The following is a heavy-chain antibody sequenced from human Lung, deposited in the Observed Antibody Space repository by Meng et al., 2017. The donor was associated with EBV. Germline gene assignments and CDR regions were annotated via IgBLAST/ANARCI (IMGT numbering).Heavy chain of an antibody. CDR1: GFIFTSYA. V-gene: IGHV1-18*01. Sequence: QFPLVRSGAEWKKPGASVEVPCEASGFIFTSYAISWVRQAPGQGLQYMGWISAYNGNTNYAQELQGRVTMTTDTSTSTAYMELRSLRFDDTAVYYCARFYCSSTSCPHVLFDYWGQGTLVTVSS. CDR3: ARFYCSSTSCPHVLFDY. D-gene: IGHD2-2*01. CDR2: ISAYNGNT. J-gene: IGHJ4*02.